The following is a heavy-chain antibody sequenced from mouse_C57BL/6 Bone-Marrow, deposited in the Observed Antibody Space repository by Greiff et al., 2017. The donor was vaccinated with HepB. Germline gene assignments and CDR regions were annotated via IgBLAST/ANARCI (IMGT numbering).Heavy chain of an antibody. J-gene: IGHJ1*03. CDR1: GYSFTDYN. D-gene: IGHD1-1*01. CDR2: INPNYGTT. CDR3: ARWKRVLRSYWYFDF. Sequence: VQLQQSGPELVKPGASVKITCKASGYSFTDYNINWVKQSNGKSIEWIGVINPNYGTTSYNQKFKGKATLTVDQSSSTAYMQLNSLTSEDSAVYYCARWKRVLRSYWYFDFWGTGTTVTVSS. V-gene: IGHV1-39*01.